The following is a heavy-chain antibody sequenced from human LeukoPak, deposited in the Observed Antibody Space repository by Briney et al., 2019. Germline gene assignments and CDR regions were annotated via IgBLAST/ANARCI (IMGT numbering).Heavy chain of an antibody. CDR1: GFTVSSNY. V-gene: IGHV3-53*01. D-gene: IGHD3-22*01. CDR2: IYSGGST. CDR3: ARGQWLSTVGAFDI. Sequence: PGGSLRLSCAASGFTVSSNYMSWVRQAPGKGLEWVSVIYSGGSTYYADSVKGRFTISRDNSKNTLYLQMNSLRAEDTAVYYCARGQWLSTVGAFDIWGQGTMVTVSS. J-gene: IGHJ3*02.